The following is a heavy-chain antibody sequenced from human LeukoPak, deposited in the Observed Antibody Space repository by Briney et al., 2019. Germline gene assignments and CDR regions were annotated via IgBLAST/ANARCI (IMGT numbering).Heavy chain of an antibody. V-gene: IGHV3-7*04. CDR3: ARGANWVEFGT. D-gene: IGHD3-10*01. J-gene: IGHJ3*01. Sequence: GGSLRLSCAASGFSFSYYWMHWVRQAPGKGLEWVANINQDGSQRSSVDSVKGRFTVSRDNAKTSVYLQMNSLRAEDTAVYYCARGANWVEFGTWGQGTMVTVSS. CDR1: GFSFSYYW. CDR2: INQDGSQR.